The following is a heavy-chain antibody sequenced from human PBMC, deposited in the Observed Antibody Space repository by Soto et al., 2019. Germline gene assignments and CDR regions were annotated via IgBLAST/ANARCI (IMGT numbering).Heavy chain of an antibody. J-gene: IGHJ6*02. D-gene: IGHD1-1*01. Sequence: GGSLSLSCAASGFTFSSYAMSWVRQAPGKGLEWVSAISGSGGSTYYADSVKGRFTISRDNSKNTLYLQMNSLRAEDTAVYYCAKDGGWNPGDDYYGMDVWGQGTTVTVSS. CDR3: AKDGGWNPGDDYYGMDV. CDR1: GFTFSSYA. CDR2: ISGSGGST. V-gene: IGHV3-23*01.